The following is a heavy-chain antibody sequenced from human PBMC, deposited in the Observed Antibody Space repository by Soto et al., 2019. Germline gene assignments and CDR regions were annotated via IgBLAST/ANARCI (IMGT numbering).Heavy chain of an antibody. J-gene: IGHJ4*02. D-gene: IGHD6-19*01. Sequence: QVQLQESGPGLVKPSETLSLTCTVSGGSISSYYWSWIRQPPGKGLEWIGYIYYSGSTYYNPSLKSRVTISVDTSKNQFSLKLSSVTAADTAVYYCARSSSGWFPDYWGQGTLVTVSS. CDR2: IYYSGST. CDR3: ARSSSGWFPDY. CDR1: GGSISSYY. V-gene: IGHV4-59*12.